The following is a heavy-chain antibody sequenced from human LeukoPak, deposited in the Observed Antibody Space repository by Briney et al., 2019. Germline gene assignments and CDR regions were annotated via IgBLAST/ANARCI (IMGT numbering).Heavy chain of an antibody. CDR3: AKSNDFWSGYYYMDV. CDR2: ITGNGVYT. J-gene: IGHJ6*03. CDR1: GLPFGSYG. V-gene: IGHV3-20*04. D-gene: IGHD3-3*01. Sequence: GGSLRLSCAVSGLPFGSYGMTWVRQAPGKGLEWVSGITGNGVYTYYADSVKGRFTISRDNAKNSLYLQMNSLRAEDTALYYCAKSNDFWSGYYYMDVWGKGTTVTVSS.